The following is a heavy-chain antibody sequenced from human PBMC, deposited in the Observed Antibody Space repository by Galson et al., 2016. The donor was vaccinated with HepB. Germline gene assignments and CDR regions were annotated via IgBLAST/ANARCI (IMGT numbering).Heavy chain of an antibody. CDR1: GYTFSIYA. CDR2: INTNTGNP. J-gene: IGHJ4*02. Sequence: SVKVSCKASGYTFSIYAMNWVRQAPGQGLEWMGWINTNTGNPTYAQGFTGRFVFSLDTSVSTAYLQISSLKAEDTAVYYCARDGSVLLWFGELLYPDYWGQGTLVTVSS. CDR3: ARDGSVLLWFGELLYPDY. D-gene: IGHD3-10*01. V-gene: IGHV7-4-1*02.